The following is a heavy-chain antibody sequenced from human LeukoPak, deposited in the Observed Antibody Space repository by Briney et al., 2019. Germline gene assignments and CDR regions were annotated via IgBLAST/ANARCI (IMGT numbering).Heavy chain of an antibody. D-gene: IGHD6-19*01. CDR2: INPNSGGT. CDR3: ARSSSDHRLTRY. J-gene: IGHJ4*02. CDR1: GYTFTGYY. V-gene: IGHV1-2*02. Sequence: APVKVSCKASGYTFTGYYMHWVRQAPGQGLEWMGWINPNSGGTNYAQKFQGRVTMTRDTSISTAYMELSRLRSDDTAVYYCARSSSDHRLTRYWGQGTLVTVSS.